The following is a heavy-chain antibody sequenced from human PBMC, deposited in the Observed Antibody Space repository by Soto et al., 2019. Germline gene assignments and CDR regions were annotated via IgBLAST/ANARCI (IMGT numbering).Heavy chain of an antibody. J-gene: IGHJ4*02. Sequence: QVQLQESGPGLVKPSGTLSLTCAVSGASITSSNWWSWVRQPPGKGLEWIGEMYASGSTSYNPSPKSRVTISVDKSKNQLSLNLDSVTAADTALYYCAIETVAGRDYWGQGTLVTVSS. CDR3: AIETVAGRDY. CDR1: GASITSSNW. D-gene: IGHD6-19*01. CDR2: MYASGST. V-gene: IGHV4-4*02.